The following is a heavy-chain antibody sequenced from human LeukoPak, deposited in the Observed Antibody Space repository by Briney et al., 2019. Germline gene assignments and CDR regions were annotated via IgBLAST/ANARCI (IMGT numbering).Heavy chain of an antibody. D-gene: IGHD6-19*01. J-gene: IGHJ4*02. Sequence: GGSLRLSCAASGLTFSSYAMHWVRQAPGKGLEWVAVISYDGSNKYYADSVKGRFTISRDNSKNTLYLQMNSLRVEDTAVYYCARETNRLYSSGRYDYWGQGTLVTVSS. CDR1: GLTFSSYA. CDR2: ISYDGSNK. V-gene: IGHV3-30-3*01. CDR3: ARETNRLYSSGRYDY.